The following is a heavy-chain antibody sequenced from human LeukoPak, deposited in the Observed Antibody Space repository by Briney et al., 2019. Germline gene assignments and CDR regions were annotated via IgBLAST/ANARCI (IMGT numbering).Heavy chain of an antibody. CDR1: GFTFSSYA. J-gene: IGHJ3*02. D-gene: IGHD3-22*01. V-gene: IGHV3-23*01. Sequence: PGGSLRLSCAASGFTFSSYAMSWVRQAPGKGLEWVSAISGSGGSTYYADSVKGRFTISRDNSKNTLYLQMSSLRAEDTAVYYCASGAEKVRDSSGYYYPGAFDIWGQGTMVTVSS. CDR3: ASGAEKVRDSSGYYYPGAFDI. CDR2: ISGSGGST.